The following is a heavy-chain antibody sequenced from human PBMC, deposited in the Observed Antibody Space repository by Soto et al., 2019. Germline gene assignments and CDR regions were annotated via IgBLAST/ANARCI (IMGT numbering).Heavy chain of an antibody. D-gene: IGHD5-18*01. J-gene: IGHJ6*02. CDR2: ISSSSGYI. CDR3: ARVRSYSYGQGYGMDV. V-gene: IGHV3-21*01. CDR1: GFTFSTYS. Sequence: EVQLVESGGGLVKPGGSLRLSGAASGFTFSTYSMNWVRQAPGKGLEWVSSISSSSGYIYYADSVKGRFTISRDDAKNSLSLQMNSLRAEDTAVYYCARVRSYSYGQGYGMDVWGQGTTVTVSS.